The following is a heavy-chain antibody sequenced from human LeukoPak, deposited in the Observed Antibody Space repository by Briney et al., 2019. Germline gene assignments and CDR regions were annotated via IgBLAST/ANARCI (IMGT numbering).Heavy chain of an antibody. D-gene: IGHD6-13*01. J-gene: IGHJ3*02. V-gene: IGHV4-39*01. CDR2: IYSIGNT. CDR1: GGSISSSSYY. Sequence: SETLSLTCTVSGGSISSSSYYWGWIRQPPGKGLEWIGSIYSIGNTYYKSSLKSRVTISVDPSKNQLSLTLSYVTAADTAVYYCATSQLVGAAFDIWGQGTMVTVSS. CDR3: ATSQLVGAAFDI.